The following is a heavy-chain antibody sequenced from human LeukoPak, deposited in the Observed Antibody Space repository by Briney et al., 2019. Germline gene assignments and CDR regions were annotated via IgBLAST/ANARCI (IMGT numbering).Heavy chain of an antibody. V-gene: IGHV4-34*01. Sequence: PSETLSLTCAVYGGSFSGYYWSWIRQPPGKGLEWFGEINHSGSTNYNPSLKSRVTISVDTSKNQFSLKLSSVTAADTAVYYCARVKQQWLGELDYWGQGTLVTVSS. J-gene: IGHJ4*02. CDR2: INHSGST. D-gene: IGHD6-19*01. CDR3: ARVKQQWLGELDY. CDR1: GGSFSGYY.